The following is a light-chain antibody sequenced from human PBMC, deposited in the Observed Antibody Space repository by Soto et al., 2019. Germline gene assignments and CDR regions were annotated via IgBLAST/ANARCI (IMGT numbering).Light chain of an antibody. CDR2: GVN. V-gene: IGLV2-14*01. CDR1: SSDFGDDKY. CDR3: GSFTPRRIWL. Sequence: QSALTQPASVSGSPGQSITVSCTGSSSDFGDDKYVSWYQQQPGKGPNLLIYGVNSRPPGISNRFAGSKSGNTASLTISGLQVEDEAEYFYGSFTPRRIWLFVGGTPHTVL. J-gene: IGLJ3*02.